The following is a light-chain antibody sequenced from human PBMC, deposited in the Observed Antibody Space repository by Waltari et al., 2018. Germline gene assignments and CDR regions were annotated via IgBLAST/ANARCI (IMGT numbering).Light chain of an antibody. CDR3: QQRSNWPPIFT. V-gene: IGKV3-11*01. CDR2: DAS. J-gene: IGKJ3*01. CDR1: QSVSIY. Sequence: EIVLTQSPATLSLSPGERATLSCRASQSVSIYLAWYQQKPGQAPRLLIYDASNRATGIPARFSGSGSGTDFTLTISSLEPEDFAVYYCQQRSNWPPIFTFGPGPKWISN.